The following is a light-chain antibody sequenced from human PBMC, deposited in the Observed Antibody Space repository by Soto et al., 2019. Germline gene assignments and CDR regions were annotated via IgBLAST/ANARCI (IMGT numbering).Light chain of an antibody. Sequence: EIVLTQSPGTLSLSPGDRAALSCGASQSLSNNFLAWYQQKPGQAPRLLIYGASTRAAGIPARFSGSGSGTEFTLTITSLQSEDFAVYYCQQFHNWPRTFGQGTKVDIK. CDR3: QQFHNWPRT. J-gene: IGKJ1*01. CDR1: QSLSNN. CDR2: GAS. V-gene: IGKV3-15*01.